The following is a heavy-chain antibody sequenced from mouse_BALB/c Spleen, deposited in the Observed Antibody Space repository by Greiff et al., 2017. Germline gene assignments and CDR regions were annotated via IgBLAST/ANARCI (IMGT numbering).Heavy chain of an antibody. Sequence: VQLQESGAELVKPGASVKMSCKASGYTFTSYVMHWVKQKPGQGLEWIGYINPYNDGTKYNEKFKGKATLTSDTSSSTAYMELSSLTSEDSAVYYCARGDYYARSAFAYWGQGTLVTVSA. CDR3: ARGDYYARSAFAY. CDR1: GYTFTSYV. J-gene: IGHJ3*01. CDR2: INPYNDGT. V-gene: IGHV1-14*01. D-gene: IGHD1-1*01.